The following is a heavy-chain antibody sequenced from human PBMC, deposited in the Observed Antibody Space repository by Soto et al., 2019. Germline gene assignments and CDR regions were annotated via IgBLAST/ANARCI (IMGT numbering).Heavy chain of an antibody. D-gene: IGHD2-2*01. CDR3: ARAPLEVVVVPAAMPGDDNNYYYYMDV. CDR1: GFTFSDYY. J-gene: IGHJ6*03. Sequence: GGSLRLSCAASGFTFSDYYMSWIRQAPGKGLEWVSYISSSGSTIYYADSVKGRFTISRDNAKNSLYLQMNSLRAEDTAVYYCARAPLEVVVVPAAMPGDDNNYYYYMDVWGKGTTVTVSS. CDR2: ISSSGSTI. V-gene: IGHV3-11*01.